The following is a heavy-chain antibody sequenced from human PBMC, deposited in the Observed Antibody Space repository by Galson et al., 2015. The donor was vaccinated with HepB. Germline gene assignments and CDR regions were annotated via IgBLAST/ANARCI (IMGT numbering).Heavy chain of an antibody. CDR2: DRSAGGTT. J-gene: IGHJ4*02. Sequence: LRLSCGAGEFTFHRYAMSCGRHAPGHGLQWDSVDRSAGGTTYYADSVKGRFTISRDNSKNALYLQMNSLSAEDTALYYCAKMSVAETNKAVIDYWGPGTLVTVSS. CDR3: AKMSVAETNKAVIDY. D-gene: IGHD6-19*01. V-gene: IGHV3-23*01. CDR1: EFTFHRYA.